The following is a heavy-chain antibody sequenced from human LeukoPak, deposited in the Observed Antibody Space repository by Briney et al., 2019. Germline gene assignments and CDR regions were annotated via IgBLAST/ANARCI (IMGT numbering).Heavy chain of an antibody. CDR1: GFTFSSYT. V-gene: IGHV3-30-3*01. CDR3: ARAHHSRGYFDY. J-gene: IGHJ4*02. D-gene: IGHD1-14*01. Sequence: GGSLRLSCAASGFTFSSYTMHWVRQPPGKGLEWVGVISYDGSNKYYAGSVKGRFTISRDTSKNTLFLQMNSLRAEDTAVYYCARAHHSRGYFDYWGQGTLVTVSP. CDR2: ISYDGSNK.